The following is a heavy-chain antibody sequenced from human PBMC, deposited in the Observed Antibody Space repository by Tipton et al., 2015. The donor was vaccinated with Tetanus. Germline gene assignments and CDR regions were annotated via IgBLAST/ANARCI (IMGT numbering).Heavy chain of an antibody. CDR3: ARNTVAGTVTFDY. D-gene: IGHD6-19*01. J-gene: IGHJ4*02. Sequence: TLSLTCTVSGGSISSYYWSWIRQSPGKGLEWIGEINHSGSTNYNPSLKSRVTISVDTSKNQFSLKLSSVTAADTAVYYCARNTVAGTVTFDYWGQGTLVTVSS. CDR2: INHSGST. V-gene: IGHV4-34*01. CDR1: GGSISSYY.